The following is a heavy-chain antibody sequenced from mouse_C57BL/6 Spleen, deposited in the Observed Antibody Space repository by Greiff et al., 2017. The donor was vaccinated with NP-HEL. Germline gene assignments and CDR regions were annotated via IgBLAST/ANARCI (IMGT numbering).Heavy chain of an antibody. CDR3: TRAELGTYYYYAMDY. J-gene: IGHJ4*01. D-gene: IGHD4-1*01. CDR2: ISSGGEYI. Sequence: EVKLVESGEGLVKPGGSLKLSCAASGFTFSSYAMSWVRQTPEKRLEWVAYISSGGEYIYYADTVKGRFTISRDNASNTLYLQMSSLKSEDTAMYYCTRAELGTYYYYAMDYWGQGTSVTVSS. CDR1: GFTFSSYA. V-gene: IGHV5-9-1*02.